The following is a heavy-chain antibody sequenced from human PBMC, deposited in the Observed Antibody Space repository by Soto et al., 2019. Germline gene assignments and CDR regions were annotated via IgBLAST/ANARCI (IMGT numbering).Heavy chain of an antibody. D-gene: IGHD4-17*01. CDR1: GFTFDSYA. Sequence: PGGSLRLSCAASGFTFDSYAMHWVRKAPGKGLQWVIGISGSGAGIYYTDSVRGRSTISRDNSNNMVYLQMSSLRAEDTAVYFCVRCRAETCYAMDVWGQGTTVTVSS. V-gene: IGHV3-23*01. CDR2: ISGSGAGI. J-gene: IGHJ6*02. CDR3: VRCRAETCYAMDV.